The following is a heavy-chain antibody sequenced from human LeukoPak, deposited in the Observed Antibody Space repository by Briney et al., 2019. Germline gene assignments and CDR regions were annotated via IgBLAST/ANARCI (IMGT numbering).Heavy chain of an antibody. D-gene: IGHD2-15*01. CDR2: ISGSGGST. Sequence: GGSLRLSCAASGFTFSSYAMSWVRQAPGKGLEWVSAISGSGGSTYYADSVKGRFTISRDNSKNTLYLQLNSLRAEDTAVYHCARAAAPYCSGGSCYSGSYWGQGTLVTVSS. J-gene: IGHJ4*02. V-gene: IGHV3-23*01. CDR1: GFTFSSYA. CDR3: ARAAAPYCSGGSCYSGSY.